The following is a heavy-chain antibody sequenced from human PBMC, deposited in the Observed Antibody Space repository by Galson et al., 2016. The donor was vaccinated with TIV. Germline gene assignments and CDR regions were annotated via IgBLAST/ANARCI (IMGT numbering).Heavy chain of an antibody. D-gene: IGHD5-24*01. J-gene: IGHJ4*02. Sequence: SVKVSCKASGYMFTGYHLHWVRQAPGQGPEWMGRINPNSGYTDFAQKFQGRVTMTRDTSISTAYTELRRLTFADTAVYFCARGVDGFRYWGQGTLVTVSS. V-gene: IGHV1-2*06. CDR3: ARGVDGFRY. CDR2: INPNSGYT. CDR1: GYMFTGYH.